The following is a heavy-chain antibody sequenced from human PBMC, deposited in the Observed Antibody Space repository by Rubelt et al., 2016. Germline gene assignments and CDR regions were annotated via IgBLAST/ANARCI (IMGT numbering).Heavy chain of an antibody. CDR1: GGTFSSYA. CDR2: IIPIFGTA. V-gene: IGHV1-69*01. J-gene: IGHJ4*02. D-gene: IGHD5-18*01. Sequence: QVQLVQSGAEVKKPGSSVKVSCKASGGTFSSYAISWVRQAPGQGLEWMGGIIPIFGTANYGANFQGRGTITADEATRTSYMGLSSPRSEDTAVYYCASARIQAFDYWGQGTLVTVSS. CDR3: ASARIQAFDY.